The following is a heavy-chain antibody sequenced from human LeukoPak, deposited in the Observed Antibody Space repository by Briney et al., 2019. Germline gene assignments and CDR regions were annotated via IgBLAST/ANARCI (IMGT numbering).Heavy chain of an antibody. V-gene: IGHV3-30-3*01. D-gene: IGHD3/OR15-3a*01. Sequence: PGRSLRLSCAASGFTFSSYAMHWVRQAPGKRLEWVAVISYDGSNKYYADSVKGRFTISRDNSKNTLYLQMNSLRAEDTAVYYCARGDWQGDYWGQGTLVTVSS. CDR1: GFTFSSYA. CDR2: ISYDGSNK. J-gene: IGHJ4*02. CDR3: ARGDWQGDY.